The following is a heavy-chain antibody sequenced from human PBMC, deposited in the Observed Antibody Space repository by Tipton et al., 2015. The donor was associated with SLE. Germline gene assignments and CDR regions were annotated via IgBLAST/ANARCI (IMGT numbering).Heavy chain of an antibody. CDR1: GFTVSNYW. Sequence: SLRLSCAASGFTVSNYWMNWVRQAPGKGLEWVATMNPDGSKIWHVDSVKGRFTISRDTAKNSLFLQVNRLRVEDTALYYCLGGLFFSRWRQGFLFTFSS. CDR3: LGGLFFSR. J-gene: IGHJ4*02. D-gene: IGHD3-3*01. V-gene: IGHV3-7*01. CDR2: MNPDGSKI.